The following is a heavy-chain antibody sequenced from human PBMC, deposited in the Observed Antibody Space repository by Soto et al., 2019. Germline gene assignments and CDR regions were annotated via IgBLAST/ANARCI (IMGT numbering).Heavy chain of an antibody. J-gene: IGHJ5*02. V-gene: IGHV1-18*01. CDR3: ARDRRGITIFGVVIKENDWFDP. Sequence: QVQLVQSGAEVKKPGASVKVSCKTSGYTFSNYGISWVRQAPGQGLEWMGWISAYNGNTNYAQKFPGRVTMTTDTSTSTAYMELRSLRSDDTAMYYCARDRRGITIFGVVIKENDWFDPWGQGSLVTVSS. D-gene: IGHD3-3*01. CDR2: ISAYNGNT. CDR1: GYTFSNYG.